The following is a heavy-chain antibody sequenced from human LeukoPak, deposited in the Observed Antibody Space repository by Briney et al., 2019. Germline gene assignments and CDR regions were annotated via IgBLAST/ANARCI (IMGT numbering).Heavy chain of an antibody. V-gene: IGHV4-59*01. J-gene: IGHJ6*02. CDR2: IYYSGST. CDR3: ARDLRYFDWTHYYYYGMDV. D-gene: IGHD3-9*01. Sequence: SETLSLTCTVSGGSISSYYWSWIRQPPGKGLEGIGYIYYSGSTNYNPSLKSRVTISVDTSKNQFSLKLSSVTAADTAVYYCARDLRYFDWTHYYYYGMDVWGQGTTVTVSS. CDR1: GGSISSYY.